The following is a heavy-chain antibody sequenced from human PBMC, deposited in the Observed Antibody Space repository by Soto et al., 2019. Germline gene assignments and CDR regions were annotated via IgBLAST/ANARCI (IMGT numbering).Heavy chain of an antibody. CDR3: ARVGHITNYGMAV. D-gene: IGHD1-26*01. J-gene: IGHJ6*02. CDR1: GGTFSSYP. V-gene: IGHV1-69*01. Sequence: QVQLVQSGAEVKKPGYSVKVSCGASGGTFSSYPINWVRQAPGQGLEWMGGIIPFFGTSNYAQKFQGRVTITADESTSTAYMELRSLRSEDTAVYYCARVGHITNYGMAVWGQGTTVTVSS. CDR2: IIPFFGTS.